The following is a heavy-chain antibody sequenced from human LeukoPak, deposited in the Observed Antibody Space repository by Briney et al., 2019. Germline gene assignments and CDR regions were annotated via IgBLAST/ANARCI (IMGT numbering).Heavy chain of an antibody. CDR3: AREGTSGTHLNWFDP. CDR1: GFTFSSYW. Sequence: PGGSLRLSCAASGFTFSSYWMSWVRQAPGKGLEWVANIKEDGSDKYYADSVKGRFTISRDNAKNSLYLQMNSLRAEDTAVYYCAREGTSGTHLNWFDPWGQGTLVTVSS. V-gene: IGHV3-7*05. CDR2: IKEDGSDK. D-gene: IGHD1-1*01. J-gene: IGHJ5*02.